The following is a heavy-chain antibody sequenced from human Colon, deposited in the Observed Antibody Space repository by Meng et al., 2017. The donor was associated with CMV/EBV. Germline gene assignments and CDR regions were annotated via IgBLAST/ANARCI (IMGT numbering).Heavy chain of an antibody. CDR1: GDSIRSHY. V-gene: IGHV4-59*11. CDR3: ARDNGGGAGGYDY. D-gene: IGHD1-14*01. J-gene: IGHJ4*02. CDR2: IYYSGSA. Sequence: SETLSLTCTVSGDSIRSHYWSWIRQPPGKGLEWMGYIYYSGSATYSPSLRSRITISVDTSKNQFSLKLSSVTAADTAVYYCARDNGGGAGGYDYWGQGTLVTVSS.